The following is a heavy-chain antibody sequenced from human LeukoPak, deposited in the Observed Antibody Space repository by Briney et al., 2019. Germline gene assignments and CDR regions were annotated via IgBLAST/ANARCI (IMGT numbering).Heavy chain of an antibody. D-gene: IGHD3-10*01. CDR2: INPKSGGT. V-gene: IGHV1-2*02. J-gene: IGHJ6*02. Sequence: ASVKVSCKASGNTFTGYYMHWVRQAPGQGLEWMGWINPKSGGTNYAKKFQGRVTMTRDTSISTAYMELSRLRSDDTAMYYCARDYYGSGSTTYYYYGMDVWGQGTTVTVSS. CDR1: GNTFTGYY. CDR3: ARDYYGSGSTTYYYYGMDV.